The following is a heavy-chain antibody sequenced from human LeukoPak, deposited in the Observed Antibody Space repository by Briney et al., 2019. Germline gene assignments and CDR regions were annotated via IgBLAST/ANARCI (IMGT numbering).Heavy chain of an antibody. Sequence: SETLSLTCAVSGGSISSSNWWSWVRQPPGKGLEWIGEIYHSGSTNYNPSLKSRVTISVDTSRNQFSLKLTSVTAADTAVYYCARVDYGDNSEDFDFWGQGTLVTVSS. J-gene: IGHJ4*02. CDR2: IYHSGST. CDR1: GGSISSSNW. CDR3: ARVDYGDNSEDFDF. D-gene: IGHD4-23*01. V-gene: IGHV4-4*02.